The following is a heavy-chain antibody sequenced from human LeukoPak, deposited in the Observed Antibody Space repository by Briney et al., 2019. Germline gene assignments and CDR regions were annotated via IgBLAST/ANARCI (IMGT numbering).Heavy chain of an antibody. CDR1: GFSFDDDT. V-gene: IGHV3-9*01. J-gene: IGHJ6*03. Sequence: GGSLRLSCAASGFSFDDDTMHWVRQGPGKGVGWVSGISWNSGTIGYADSVKGRFTISRDNANDSLYLQMTSLRPEDTALYYCAKDPYMDVWGKGTTVTVSS. CDR3: AKDPYMDV. CDR2: ISWNSGTI.